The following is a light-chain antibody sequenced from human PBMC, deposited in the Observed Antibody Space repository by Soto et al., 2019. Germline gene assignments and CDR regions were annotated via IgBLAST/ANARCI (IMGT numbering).Light chain of an antibody. CDR2: DVS. J-gene: IGKJ1*01. CDR3: QQSLSTPWS. Sequence: DLPLTQSPSSLSASVGDRVTITCRPSQAINKYLSWFRQKPGKAPEPLIYDVSTLQSGVPSRFSGSGSGTYFTLTISSLQLDDFASYYCQQSLSTPWSFGQGTKV. V-gene: IGKV1-39*01. CDR1: QAINKY.